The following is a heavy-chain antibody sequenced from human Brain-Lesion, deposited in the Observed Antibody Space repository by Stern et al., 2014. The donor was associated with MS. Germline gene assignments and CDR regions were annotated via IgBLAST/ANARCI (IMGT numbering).Heavy chain of an antibody. Sequence: QVQLVESGAEGKKPGASGRAPCKVSGYTPTELSRHWGRQAPRKGLEGMGGFDPEDGETIYAQKFQGRVTMTEDTSTDTAYMELSSLRSEDTAVYYCATLSPGAGGNYYRHFDYWGQGTLVTVSS. D-gene: IGHD1-26*01. J-gene: IGHJ4*02. V-gene: IGHV1-24*01. CDR3: ATLSPGAGGNYYRHFDY. CDR1: GYTPTELS. CDR2: FDPEDGET.